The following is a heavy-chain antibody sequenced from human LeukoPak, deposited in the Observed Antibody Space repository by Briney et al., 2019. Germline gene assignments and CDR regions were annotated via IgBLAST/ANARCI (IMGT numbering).Heavy chain of an antibody. J-gene: IGHJ3*02. CDR3: ARDYRTVDGDAFDI. V-gene: IGHV1-2*02. D-gene: IGHD2-8*02. Sequence: ASVKVSCKASGYTFTDYFMHWVRQAPGQGLEWMGWINPNSGGTNYAQKFQGRVTMTGDTSISTAYMELSRLRSDDTAVYYCARDYRTVDGDAFDIWGQGTMVIVSS. CDR1: GYTFTDYF. CDR2: INPNSGGT.